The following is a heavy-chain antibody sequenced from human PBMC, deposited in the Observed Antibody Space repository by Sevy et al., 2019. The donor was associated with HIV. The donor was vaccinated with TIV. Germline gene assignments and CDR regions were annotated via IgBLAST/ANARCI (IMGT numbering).Heavy chain of an antibody. D-gene: IGHD3-22*01. Sequence: SETLSLTCTVSGGSIASYYWSWIRQPPGNGLEWIGHIYNTGNTNYNPSLRSRVTISVDRSKNQFSLKLRSVTAADTAVYYCAKVTYYYDSRGYPNDYYDYWGQGTLVTVSS. CDR1: GGSIASYY. CDR2: IYNTGNT. V-gene: IGHV4-59*13. CDR3: AKVTYYYDSRGYPNDYYDY. J-gene: IGHJ4*02.